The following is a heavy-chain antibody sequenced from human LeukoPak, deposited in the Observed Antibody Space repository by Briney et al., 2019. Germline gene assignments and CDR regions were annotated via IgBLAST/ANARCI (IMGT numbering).Heavy chain of an antibody. CDR1: GFTFSDYY. CDR2: ISSSGSTI. CDR3: ARHDSSGYYHY. D-gene: IGHD3-22*01. J-gene: IGHJ4*02. Sequence: PGGALRLSCAASGFTFSDYYMSWIRQAPGKGLEWVSYISSSGSTIYYAGSVKGRFTISRDNAKNSLYLQMNSLRAEDTAVYYCARHDSSGYYHYWGQGTLVTVSS. V-gene: IGHV3-11*01.